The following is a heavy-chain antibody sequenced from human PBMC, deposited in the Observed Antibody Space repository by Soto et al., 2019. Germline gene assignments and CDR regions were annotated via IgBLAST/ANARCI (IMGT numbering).Heavy chain of an antibody. CDR1: GGTFSSYA. Sequence: QVQLVQSGAEVKKPGSSVKVSCKASGGTFSSYAISWVRQAPGQGLEWMGGIIPIFGTANYAQKFQGRVTITADESTSRADMELSSLRSEDTAVYYCASTVPHEYSSSWFQHSGQGTLVTVSS. J-gene: IGHJ1*01. CDR3: ASTVPHEYSSSWFQH. D-gene: IGHD6-6*01. V-gene: IGHV1-69*01. CDR2: IIPIFGTA.